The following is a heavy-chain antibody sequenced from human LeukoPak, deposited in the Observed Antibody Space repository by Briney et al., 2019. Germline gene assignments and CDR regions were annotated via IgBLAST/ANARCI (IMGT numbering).Heavy chain of an antibody. J-gene: IGHJ5*02. CDR1: GYTLTELS. CDR2: FDPEDGET. D-gene: IGHD2-15*01. Sequence: ASVKVSCKVSGYTLTELSIHWVRQAPGKGLEWMGGFDPEDGETIYAQKFQGRVTMTEDTSTSTAYMELRSLRSDDTAVYYCARGSFGYCSGGSCSWFDPWGQGTLVIVSS. V-gene: IGHV1-24*01. CDR3: ARGSFGYCSGGSCSWFDP.